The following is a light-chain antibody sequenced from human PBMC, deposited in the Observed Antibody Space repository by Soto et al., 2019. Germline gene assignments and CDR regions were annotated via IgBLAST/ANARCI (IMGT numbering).Light chain of an antibody. CDR3: QHRRSWPLT. J-gene: IGKJ4*02. CDR1: QSVNNA. Sequence: EIVLTQSPDTLSLSPGERATLSCRASQSVNNAFAWYQQKPGLAPRLLLYDASNRATGIPARFSGSGSGTDFTLTISSLEPEDYAVYYCQHRRSWPLTCGGGTKVEIK. CDR2: DAS. V-gene: IGKV3-11*01.